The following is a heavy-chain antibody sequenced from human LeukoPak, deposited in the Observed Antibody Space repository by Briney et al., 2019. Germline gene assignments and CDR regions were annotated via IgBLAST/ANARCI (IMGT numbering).Heavy chain of an antibody. CDR2: IYYSGST. J-gene: IGHJ6*03. Sequence: SETLSLTCTVSGASLSVSGRNWGWVRQPPGKGLEWIASIYYSGSTYYSPSLKSRVTMSVDTSKNQFSLKLSSVTAADTAVYYCARSGYDRYYYYMDVWGKGTTVTVSS. CDR3: ARSGYDRYYYYMDV. D-gene: IGHD5-12*01. CDR1: GASLSVSGRN. V-gene: IGHV4-39*07.